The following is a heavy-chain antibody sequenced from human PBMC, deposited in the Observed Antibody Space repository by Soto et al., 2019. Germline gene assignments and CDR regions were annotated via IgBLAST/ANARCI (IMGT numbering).Heavy chain of an antibody. Sequence: QVQLVQSGAEVKKPGASVKVSCKASGYTFTSYDINWVRQATGQGFEYLGWMNPNSGNTGYVKKFQGRVTMTRDTSMSTAYMELSSLRSEXXXXXXXXXXXXXXXXXXXXXPXGPGTLVTVSS. J-gene: IGHJ5*02. CDR3: XXXXXXXXXXXXXXP. CDR1: GYTFTSYD. V-gene: IGHV1-8*01. CDR2: MNPNSGNT.